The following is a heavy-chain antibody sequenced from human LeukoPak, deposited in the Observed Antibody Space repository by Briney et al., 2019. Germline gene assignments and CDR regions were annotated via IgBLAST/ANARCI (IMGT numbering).Heavy chain of an antibody. Sequence: SSETLSLICTVSGGSVSSGSYYWSWIRQPPGKGLEWIGYIYYSGSTNYNPSLKSRVTISVDPSKNHFSLKLSSVPAADTAVYYCARGAGSGYCYGGAQGTLVTVS. CDR2: IYYSGST. V-gene: IGHV4-61*01. J-gene: IGHJ4*02. D-gene: IGHD5-18*01. CDR3: ARGAGSGYCYG. CDR1: GGSVSSGSYY.